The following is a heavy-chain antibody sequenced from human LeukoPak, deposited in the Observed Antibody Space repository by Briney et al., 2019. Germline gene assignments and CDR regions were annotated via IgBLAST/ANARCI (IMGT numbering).Heavy chain of an antibody. CDR3: VRRDCSGGSCYFDY. Sequence: GGSLRLSCAASGFTFSSYWMHWVRQAPGKGLLWVSRINGDGSSTSYADSVKGRFTISRDNAKNTLYLQMNSLRADDTAVYYCVRRDCSGGSCYFDYWGQGTLVTVSS. J-gene: IGHJ4*02. CDR2: INGDGSST. V-gene: IGHV3-74*01. CDR1: GFTFSSYW. D-gene: IGHD2-15*01.